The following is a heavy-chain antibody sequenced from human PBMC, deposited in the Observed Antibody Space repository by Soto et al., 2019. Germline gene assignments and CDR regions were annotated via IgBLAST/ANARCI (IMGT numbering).Heavy chain of an antibody. CDR2: ISGSGGST. Sequence: GGSLRLSCAASGFTFSSYAMSWVRQAPGKGLEWVSAISGSGGSTYYADSVKGRFTISRDNSKNTLYLQMNSLRAEDTAVYYCAKGGYKYGYYYYGMDVWGQGTTVTVSS. V-gene: IGHV3-23*01. D-gene: IGHD5-18*01. J-gene: IGHJ6*02. CDR3: AKGGYKYGYYYYGMDV. CDR1: GFTFSSYA.